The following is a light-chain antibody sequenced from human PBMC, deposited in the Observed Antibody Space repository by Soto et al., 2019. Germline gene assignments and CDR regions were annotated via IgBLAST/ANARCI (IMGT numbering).Light chain of an antibody. CDR3: LRYGASPPAYI. V-gene: IGKV3-20*01. CDR2: GAS. CDR1: QRVSSRN. Sequence: EIVLTQSPGTVSLSPGERATLSCRASQRVSSRNLAWYRQKPGQAPSLPIFGASKRATGSPDRFSGIRSGTDSTLTSSRLESEDGAVYCCLRYGASPPAYILGQGTKLEI. J-gene: IGKJ2*01.